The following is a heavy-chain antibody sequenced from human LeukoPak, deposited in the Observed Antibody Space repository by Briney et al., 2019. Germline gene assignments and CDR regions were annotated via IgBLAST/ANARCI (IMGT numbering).Heavy chain of an antibody. CDR1: GGSFSGYY. J-gene: IGHJ4*02. Sequence: SETLSLTCGVYGGSFSGYYWSWIRQPPGKGLEWIGEINHSGSTNYNPSLKSRVTISVDTSKNQFSLRLSSVTAADTAVYYCARRLYCSSTSCYTGFDYWGQGTLVTVSS. V-gene: IGHV4-34*01. CDR2: INHSGST. CDR3: ARRLYCSSTSCYTGFDY. D-gene: IGHD2-2*02.